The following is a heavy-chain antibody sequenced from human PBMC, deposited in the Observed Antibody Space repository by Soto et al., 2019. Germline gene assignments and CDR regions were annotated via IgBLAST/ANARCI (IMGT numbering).Heavy chain of an antibody. CDR3: AREVDESMHY. V-gene: IGHV1-69*08. D-gene: IGHD2-2*01. CDR1: GGTFSSHI. Sequence: QVQLVQSGAEVKKPGSSVKVSCKASGGTFSSHIVSWVRQAPGQGLEWMGRIIPFLDRTNYAKKFKGRATITADKSTSTSYMELSPLRSEDTALYYCAREVDESMHYWGQGTLVTVSS. J-gene: IGHJ4*02. CDR2: IIPFLDRT.